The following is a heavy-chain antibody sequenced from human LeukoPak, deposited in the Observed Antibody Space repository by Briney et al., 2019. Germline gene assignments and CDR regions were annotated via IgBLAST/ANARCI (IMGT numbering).Heavy chain of an antibody. CDR1: GYTFTKYY. Sequence: ASVKVSCKASGYTFTKYYIHWVRQAPGQGLDWMGCIHSNSGATNYAQKFQGRFTMTTDTSITTAYMELTRLTSDDTAVYYCARDGSSWSHDYCGQGTLVTVSS. J-gene: IGHJ4*02. CDR3: ARDGSSWSHDY. D-gene: IGHD6-13*01. CDR2: IHSNSGAT. V-gene: IGHV1-2*02.